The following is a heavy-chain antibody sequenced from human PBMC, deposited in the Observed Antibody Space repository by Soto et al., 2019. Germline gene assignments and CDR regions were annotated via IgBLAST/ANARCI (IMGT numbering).Heavy chain of an antibody. D-gene: IGHD6-19*01. Sequence: EVQLVESGGGLVQPGGSLRLSCAGSGFLFSTYSMNWVRQAPGKGLEWVSSIESISTTIYYADSVKGRFTISRDNAKNSVYLQMNILRADDTAVYYCARDRCSSGCLFDYWVQGALVTVSS. J-gene: IGHJ4*02. CDR1: GFLFSTYS. CDR3: ARDRCSSGCLFDY. V-gene: IGHV3-48*01. CDR2: IESISTTI.